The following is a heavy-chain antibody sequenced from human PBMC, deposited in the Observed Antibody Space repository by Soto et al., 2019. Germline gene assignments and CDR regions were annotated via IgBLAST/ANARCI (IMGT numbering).Heavy chain of an antibody. V-gene: IGHV3-48*03. D-gene: IGHD6-19*01. CDR1: VFIFDSYE. Sequence: VGSLRLSCASSVFIFDSYEMNCVRHSPGQGLEWVAYISVSGSTAHYGDSMKGRFSISRDNTKNILYLQMNTLTAEDTATYYCALMTSSGWYPNPLLICWGQGTSVTVSS. CDR2: ISVSGSTA. CDR3: ALMTSSGWYPNPLLIC. J-gene: IGHJ4*02.